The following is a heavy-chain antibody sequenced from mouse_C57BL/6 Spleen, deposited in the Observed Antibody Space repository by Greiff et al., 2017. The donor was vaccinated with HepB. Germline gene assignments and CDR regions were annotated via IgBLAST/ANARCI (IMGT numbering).Heavy chain of an antibody. Sequence: QVQLQQSGAELVRPGTSVKVSCKASGYAFTNYLIEWVKQRPGQGLEWIGVINPGSGGTNYNEKFKGKATLTADKSSSTAYMQLSSLTSEDSAVYFCARYGDSPYWDFDVWGTGTTVTVSS. J-gene: IGHJ1*03. CDR1: GYAFTNYL. D-gene: IGHD1-1*01. V-gene: IGHV1-54*01. CDR2: INPGSGGT. CDR3: ARYGDSPYWDFDV.